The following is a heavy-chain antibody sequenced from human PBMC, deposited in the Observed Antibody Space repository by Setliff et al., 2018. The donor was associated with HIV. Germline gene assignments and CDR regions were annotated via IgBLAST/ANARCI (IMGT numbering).Heavy chain of an antibody. CDR3: ARIVLYYHYYYMDV. D-gene: IGHD2-15*01. V-gene: IGHV3-7*01. CDR2: IKQDGSEK. J-gene: IGHJ6*03. Sequence: LRLSCAASGFTFSSYWMSWVRQAPGKGLEWVANIKQDGSEKYYVDSVKGRLTISRDNANDSLHLQMSSLRAEDTAVYYCARIVLYYHYYYMDVWGKGTTVTVSS. CDR1: GFTFSSYW.